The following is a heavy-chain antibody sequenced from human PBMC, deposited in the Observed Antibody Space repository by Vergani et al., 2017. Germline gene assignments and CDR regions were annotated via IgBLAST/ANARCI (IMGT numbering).Heavy chain of an antibody. V-gene: IGHV3-23*01. CDR3: ARESDYYDTDAFDI. CDR2: ISGSGGTT. Sequence: EVQLLESGGDLVQPGGSLRLSCAASGFTFSTYAINWVRQAPGKGLEWVSAISGSGGTTNYADSVKGRFTISRDNSKNTLYLQMNSLRDEDTAVYYCARESDYYDTDAFDIWGQGTMVTVSS. CDR1: GFTFSTYA. D-gene: IGHD3-22*01. J-gene: IGHJ3*02.